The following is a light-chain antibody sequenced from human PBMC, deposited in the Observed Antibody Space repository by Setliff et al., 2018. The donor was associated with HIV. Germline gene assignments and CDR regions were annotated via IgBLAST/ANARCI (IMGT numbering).Light chain of an antibody. V-gene: IGLV2-11*01. Sequence: QSALTQPRSVSGSPGQSVTISCTGTSSDVGGYTSVSWYQQHPGKAPKLMIYDVSKRPSGVPDRFSGSKSGNTASLTISGLQAEDEADYYCCSYAGSYTYVFGTGTKGTVL. J-gene: IGLJ1*01. CDR1: SSDVGGYTS. CDR2: DVS. CDR3: CSYAGSYTYV.